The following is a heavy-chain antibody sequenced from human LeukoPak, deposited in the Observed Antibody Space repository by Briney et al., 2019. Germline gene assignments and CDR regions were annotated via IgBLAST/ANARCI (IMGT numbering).Heavy chain of an antibody. Sequence: QPGGSLRLSCAASGFTVSSNYMSWVRQAPGKGPEWVSVIYSGGSTYYADSVKGRFTISRDNSKNTLYLQMNSLRAEDTAVYYCARYLVVPDAFDIWGQGTMVTVSS. CDR2: IYSGGST. V-gene: IGHV3-66*02. D-gene: IGHD2-8*02. J-gene: IGHJ3*02. CDR3: ARYLVVPDAFDI. CDR1: GFTVSSNY.